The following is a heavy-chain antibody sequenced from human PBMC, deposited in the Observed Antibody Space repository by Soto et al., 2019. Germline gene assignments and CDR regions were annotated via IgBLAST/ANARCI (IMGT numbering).Heavy chain of an antibody. Sequence: SETLSLTCTVSGGSISSSSYYWGWIRQPPGKGLEWIGSIYYSGSTYYNPSLKSRVTISVDTSKNQFSLKLSSVTAADTAVYYCARRYCSSTSCNATPYFDYWGQGTLVTVSS. CDR3: ARRYCSSTSCNATPYFDY. V-gene: IGHV4-39*01. J-gene: IGHJ4*02. CDR2: IYYSGST. CDR1: GGSISSSSYY. D-gene: IGHD2-2*01.